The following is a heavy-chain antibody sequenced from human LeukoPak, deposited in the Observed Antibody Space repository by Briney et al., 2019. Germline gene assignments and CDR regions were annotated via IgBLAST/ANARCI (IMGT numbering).Heavy chain of an antibody. CDR1: GFTFSSYA. V-gene: IGHV3-23*01. CDR3: VKLTENQLLGKGWADS. CDR2: ISGSGGRT. D-gene: IGHD2-2*01. J-gene: IGHJ5*01. Sequence: GGSLRLSCAASGFTFSSYAMSWVRQAPGEGLEWVSSISGSGGRTYYADSVRGRFTISTDSSKNAVQLQMTSLRVEDTAIYYCVKLTENQLLGKGWADSWGQGTLVTVSS.